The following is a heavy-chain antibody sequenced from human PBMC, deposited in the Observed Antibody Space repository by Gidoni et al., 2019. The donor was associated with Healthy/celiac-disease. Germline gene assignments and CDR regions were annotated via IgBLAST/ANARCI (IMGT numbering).Heavy chain of an antibody. CDR2: IYWDDDK. V-gene: IGHV2-5*02. Sequence: QITLKESGPTLVKPTQTITLTCTFSGFSLSTRGVGVGWIRQPQGKALEWLALIYWDDDKRYSPSLKSRLTITKDTSKNQVVLTMTNMDPVDTATYYCAHSPYTSSGWYVIDYFDYWGQGTLVTVSS. CDR3: AHSPYTSSGWYVIDYFDY. CDR1: GFSLSTRGVG. J-gene: IGHJ4*02. D-gene: IGHD6-19*01.